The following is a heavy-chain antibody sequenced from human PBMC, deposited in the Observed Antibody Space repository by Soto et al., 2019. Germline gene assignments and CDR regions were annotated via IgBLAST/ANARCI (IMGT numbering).Heavy chain of an antibody. CDR1: GGTFSSYT. D-gene: IGHD6-13*01. V-gene: IGHV1-69*02. Sequence: QVQLVQSGAEVKKPGSSVKVSCKASGGTFSSYTISWVRQAPGQGLEWMGRIIPILGIANYAQKFQGRVTITADKSQSTANRELSSLRSEETAVYYFARGKYSSSWYNHQQYYYYGMDVWGQGTTVTVSS. J-gene: IGHJ6*02. CDR2: IIPILGIA. CDR3: ARGKYSSSWYNHQQYYYYGMDV.